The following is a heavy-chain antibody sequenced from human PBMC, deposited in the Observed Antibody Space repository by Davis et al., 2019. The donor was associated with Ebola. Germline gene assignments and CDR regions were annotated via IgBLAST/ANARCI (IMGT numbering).Heavy chain of an antibody. J-gene: IGHJ4*02. CDR1: GFTFSNYR. Sequence: GESLKISCAASGFTFSNYRMNWVRQAPGKGLEWVSSISSSGNYIYQIDSLKGRFIISSDNAKNSLYLQMNVLRAEDTAVYYCARSEPPDYWGKGTLVTVSS. CDR3: ARSEPPDY. V-gene: IGHV3-21*01. CDR2: ISSSGNYI. D-gene: IGHD1-14*01.